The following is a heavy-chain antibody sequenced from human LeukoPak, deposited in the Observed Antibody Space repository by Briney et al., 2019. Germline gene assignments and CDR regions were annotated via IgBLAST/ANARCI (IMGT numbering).Heavy chain of an antibody. V-gene: IGHV3-21*01. CDR2: ISSSNNYI. CDR3: ARRSPNYYFDY. J-gene: IGHJ4*02. Sequence: KPGRSLRLSCAAPGFTFSNYNMNWVREAAGKGLDWVSSISSSNNYIYYADSVKGRFTISRDNAKNSLYLQMNSLRAEDTAVYYCARRSPNYYFDYWGQGTPVTVSS. CDR1: GFTFSNYN.